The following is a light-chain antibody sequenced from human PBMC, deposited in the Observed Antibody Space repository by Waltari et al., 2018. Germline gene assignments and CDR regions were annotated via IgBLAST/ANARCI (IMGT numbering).Light chain of an antibody. Sequence: EIVFTQSPVTLSLSPGERASLSCRASQSVSSNYLAWYQQKPGQTPRLLIYDASSRATGIPDRFSGSGSGTDFTLTISRLEPEDFAVFYCQQYATSPLTFGGGTKVEIK. CDR1: QSVSSNY. J-gene: IGKJ4*01. CDR2: DAS. V-gene: IGKV3-20*01. CDR3: QQYATSPLT.